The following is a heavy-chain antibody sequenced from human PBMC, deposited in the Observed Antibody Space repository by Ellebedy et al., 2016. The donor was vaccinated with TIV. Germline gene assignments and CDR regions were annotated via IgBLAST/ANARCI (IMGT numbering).Heavy chain of an antibody. Sequence: AASVKVSCKASGYTFTSYGISWVRQAPGQGLEWMGWISAYNGNTNYAQKLQGRVTMTTDTSTSTAYMELRSLRSDDTAVYYCARGGYYGSGSYSHFDYWGQGTLVTVSS. V-gene: IGHV1-18*04. CDR3: ARGGYYGSGSYSHFDY. D-gene: IGHD3-10*01. J-gene: IGHJ4*02. CDR2: ISAYNGNT. CDR1: GYTFTSYG.